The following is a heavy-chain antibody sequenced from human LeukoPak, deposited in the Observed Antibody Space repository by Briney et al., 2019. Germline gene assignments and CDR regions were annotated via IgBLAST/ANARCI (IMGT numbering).Heavy chain of an antibody. D-gene: IGHD2-15*01. CDR3: ARGYCSGGSCYSGFDY. CDR1: GYTFTSYD. CDR2: MSPNSGDT. Sequence: ASVKVSCKASGYTFTSYDFNWVRQATGQRPEWMGWMSPNSGDTGYAQKFQGWVTMTRDTSISTAYMELSRLRSDDTAVYYCARGYCSGGSCYSGFDYWGQGTLVTVSS. V-gene: IGHV1-8*01. J-gene: IGHJ4*02.